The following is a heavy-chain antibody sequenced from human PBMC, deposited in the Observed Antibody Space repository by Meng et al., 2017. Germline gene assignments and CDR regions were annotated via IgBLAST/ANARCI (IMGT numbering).Heavy chain of an antibody. Sequence: QVQMGKSGSELKKTGASVKVACKASGYTFTSYAMNWGEQGPGQGLEWMGWINTNTGNPTYAQGFTGRFVFSLDTSVSTAYLQISSLKAEDTAVYYCAREGRVDFDYWGQGTLVTVSS. CDR3: AREGRVDFDY. D-gene: IGHD1-26*01. CDR1: GYTFTSYA. V-gene: IGHV7-4-1*02. J-gene: IGHJ4*02. CDR2: INTNTGNP.